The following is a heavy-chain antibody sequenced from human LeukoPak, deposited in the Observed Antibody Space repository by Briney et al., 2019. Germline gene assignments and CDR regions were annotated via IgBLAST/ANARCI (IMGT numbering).Heavy chain of an antibody. D-gene: IGHD3-10*01. J-gene: IGHJ4*02. V-gene: IGHV1-18*01. Sequence: ASVKVSCKASGYTFTSYGISWVRQAPGQGLEWMGWISAYNGNTNYAQKLQGRVTMTTDTSTSTAYMELRSLRSDDTAVYYCARWVYYYGSGSYYNPQYYFDYWGQGTLVTVSS. CDR1: GYTFTSYG. CDR2: ISAYNGNT. CDR3: ARWVYYYGSGSYYNPQYYFDY.